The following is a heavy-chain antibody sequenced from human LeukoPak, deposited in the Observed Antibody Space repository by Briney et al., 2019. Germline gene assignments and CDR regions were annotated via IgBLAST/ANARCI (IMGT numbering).Heavy chain of an antibody. Sequence: GGSLRLSCAASGFTFSSYWMHWVRQAPGKGLVWVSRINSDGSSTSYADSVKGRFTISRDNAKNTLYLQMNSLRAEDTAVYYCARGGIVVVPAAIYWGQGTLVTVPS. CDR3: ARGGIVVVPAAIY. CDR2: INSDGSST. V-gene: IGHV3-74*01. CDR1: GFTFSSYW. D-gene: IGHD2-2*01. J-gene: IGHJ4*02.